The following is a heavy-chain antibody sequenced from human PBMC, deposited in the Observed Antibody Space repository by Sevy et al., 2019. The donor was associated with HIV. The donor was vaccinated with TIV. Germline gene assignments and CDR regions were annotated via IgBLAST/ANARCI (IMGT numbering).Heavy chain of an antibody. Sequence: SETLSLTCTVSGGSLSSYYWSWIRQPPGKGLEYIGYVHYTGRTDSNPSLTSRVTMSLDTSKTHFSLTLNSVTAADTAVYYCARDYYMNPGNLQHWGQGALVTVSS. V-gene: IGHV4-59*13. CDR1: GGSLSSYY. J-gene: IGHJ1*01. CDR3: ARDYYMNPGNLQH. D-gene: IGHD3-22*01. CDR2: VHYTGRT.